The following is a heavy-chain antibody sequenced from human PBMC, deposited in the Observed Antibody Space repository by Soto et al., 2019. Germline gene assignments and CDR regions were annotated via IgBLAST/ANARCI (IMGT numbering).Heavy chain of an antibody. CDR3: ARVYGDYEDFDY. Sequence: SETLSLTCTVSGGSISSYYWSWIRQPPGKGLGWIGDIYYSGSTNYNPSLKSRVTISVDTSKNQFSLKLSSVTAADTAVYYCARVYGDYEDFDYWGQGTLVTVSS. D-gene: IGHD4-17*01. V-gene: IGHV4-59*01. CDR1: GGSISSYY. CDR2: IYYSGST. J-gene: IGHJ4*02.